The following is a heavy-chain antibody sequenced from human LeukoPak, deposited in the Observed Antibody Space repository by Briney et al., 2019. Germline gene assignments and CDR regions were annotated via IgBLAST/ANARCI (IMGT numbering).Heavy chain of an antibody. J-gene: IGHJ5*02. D-gene: IGHD4-23*01. CDR1: GGSISSSSYY. CDR3: ARDYGGNSDPSWFDP. V-gene: IGHV4-39*02. CDR2: IYYSGST. Sequence: SETLSLTCTVSGGSISSSSYYWGWIRQPPGKGLEWIGSIYYSGSTYYNPSLKSRVTISVDTSKNQFSLKLSSVTAADTAVYYCARDYGGNSDPSWFDPWGQGTLVTVPS.